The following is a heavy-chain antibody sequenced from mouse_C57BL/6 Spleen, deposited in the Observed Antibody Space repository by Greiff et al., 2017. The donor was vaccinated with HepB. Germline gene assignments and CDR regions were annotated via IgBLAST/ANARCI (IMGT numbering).Heavy chain of an antibody. J-gene: IGHJ3*01. CDR3: ARGRYPRAY. D-gene: IGHD2-14*01. CDR1: GYTFTDYY. CDR2: INPNNGGT. V-gene: IGHV1-26*01. Sequence: EVQLQQSGPELVKPGASVKISCKASGYTFTDYYMNWVKQSHGKSLEWIGDINPNNGGTSYNQKFKGKATLTVDKSSSTAYMELRSLTSEDSAVYYCARGRYPRAYRGQGTLVTVSA.